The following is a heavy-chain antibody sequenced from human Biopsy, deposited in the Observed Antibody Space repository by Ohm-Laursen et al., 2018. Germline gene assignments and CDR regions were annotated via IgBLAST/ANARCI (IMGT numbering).Heavy chain of an antibody. J-gene: IGHJ4*02. CDR3: ARHSLDDFWSGAHYYFDY. CDR2: VYYSGST. D-gene: IGHD3-3*01. CDR1: GGSISSRNHY. V-gene: IGHV4-39*01. Sequence: SETLSLTCNVSGGSISSRNHYWGWLRQPPGKGLEWIGHVYYSGSTFYKSSLESRVTVSVDTSKNQFHLRLTSMSASDTAVYYCARHSLDDFWSGAHYYFDYWGLGTLVTVSS.